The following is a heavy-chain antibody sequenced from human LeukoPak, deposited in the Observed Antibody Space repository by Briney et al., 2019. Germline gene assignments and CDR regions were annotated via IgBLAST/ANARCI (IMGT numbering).Heavy chain of an antibody. D-gene: IGHD3-22*01. CDR2: IYTSGST. CDR1: GGSISSYY. J-gene: IGHJ4*02. CDR3: ATAGSSGFHY. Sequence: PSETLSLTCSVSGGSISSYYWNWIRHPAGKGLEWIGRIYTSGSTNYNPSLKSRVTMSVDTSKNQFSLKLNSLTAADTAVYYCATAGSSGFHYWGQGTLVTVSS. V-gene: IGHV4-4*07.